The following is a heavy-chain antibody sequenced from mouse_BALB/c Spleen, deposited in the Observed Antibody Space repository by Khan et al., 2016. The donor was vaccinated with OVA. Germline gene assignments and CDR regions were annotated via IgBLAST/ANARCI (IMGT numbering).Heavy chain of an antibody. CDR1: GFTFSSYA. D-gene: IGHD1-1*01. CDR3: VRDYYGSSYEDY. CDR2: ISSGGTYT. V-gene: IGHV5-9-3*01. J-gene: IGHJ2*01. Sequence: EVELVESGGTLVKPGGSLKLSCAASGFTFSSYAMSWVRQTPEKRLEWVATISSGGTYTYYPDSVKGRFTISRDNAKNTLYLQMRSLRSEDTAMYYCVRDYYGSSYEDYWGQGTTLTVSS.